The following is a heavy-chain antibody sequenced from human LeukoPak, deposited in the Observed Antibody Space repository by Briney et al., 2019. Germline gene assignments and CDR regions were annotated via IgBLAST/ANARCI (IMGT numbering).Heavy chain of an antibody. CDR1: GFTFSSYA. Sequence: GGSLRLSCAASGFTFSSYAMHRDRQAPGKGLEWVAVISYDGSNKYYADSVKGRFTISRDNSKNTLYLQMNSLRAEDTAVYYCARGRYGSGTLLDYWGQGTLVTVSS. CDR2: ISYDGSNK. V-gene: IGHV3-30-3*01. D-gene: IGHD3-10*01. J-gene: IGHJ4*02. CDR3: ARGRYGSGTLLDY.